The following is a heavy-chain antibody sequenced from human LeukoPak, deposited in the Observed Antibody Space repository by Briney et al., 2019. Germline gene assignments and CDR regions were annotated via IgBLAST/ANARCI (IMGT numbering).Heavy chain of an antibody. J-gene: IGHJ4*02. D-gene: IGHD3-22*01. Sequence: ASVKVSCKASGYTFTGYYMHWVRQAPGQGLEWMGWINPNSGGTNYAQKFQGRVTMTRDTSISTAYMELSRLRSDDTAVYYCARVGDYYDSSGDFDYWGQGTLATVSS. CDR2: INPNSGGT. CDR3: ARVGDYYDSSGDFDY. CDR1: GYTFTGYY. V-gene: IGHV1-2*02.